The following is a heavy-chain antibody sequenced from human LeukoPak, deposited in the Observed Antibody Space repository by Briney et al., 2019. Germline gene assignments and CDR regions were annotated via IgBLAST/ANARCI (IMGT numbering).Heavy chain of an antibody. Sequence: QPGASLRLSCAASKFTFSTFAMNWVRQAPGKGLEWVSTISDAAGTTYYADSVRGRFTISRDNSKNTLYLRMNSLRAEDTAVYYCAKGEFWSAYYNWGQGTLVTVSS. CDR1: KFTFSTFA. CDR3: AKGEFWSAYYN. D-gene: IGHD3-3*01. V-gene: IGHV3-23*01. CDR2: ISDAAGTT. J-gene: IGHJ4*02.